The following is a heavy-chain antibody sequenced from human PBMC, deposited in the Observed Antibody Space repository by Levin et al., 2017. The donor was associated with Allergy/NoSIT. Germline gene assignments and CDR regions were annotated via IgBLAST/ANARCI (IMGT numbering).Heavy chain of an antibody. CDR1: GFTFSGSA. Sequence: GGSLRLSCAASGFTFSGSAMHWVRQASGKGLEWVGRIRSKANSYATAYAASVKGRFTISRDDSKNTAYLQMNSLKTEDTAVYYCTSAWRWLNYWGQGTLVTVSS. J-gene: IGHJ4*02. D-gene: IGHD6-19*01. V-gene: IGHV3-73*01. CDR3: TSAWRWLNY. CDR2: IRSKANSYAT.